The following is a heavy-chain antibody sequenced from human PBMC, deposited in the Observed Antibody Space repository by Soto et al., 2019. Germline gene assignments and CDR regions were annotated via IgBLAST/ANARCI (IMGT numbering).Heavy chain of an antibody. D-gene: IGHD4-17*01. J-gene: IGHJ2*01. CDR3: AVYGGNRYWYFDL. V-gene: IGHV1-46*01. CDR2: INPSGGST. Sequence: GSVKVSCQASGYTFTSYYMHWVRQGPGQGLEWMGIINPSGGSTSYAQKFQGRVTMTRDTSISTAYMELSSLRSEDTAVYYCAVYGGNRYWYFDLWGRGTLVTVSS. CDR1: GYTFTSYY.